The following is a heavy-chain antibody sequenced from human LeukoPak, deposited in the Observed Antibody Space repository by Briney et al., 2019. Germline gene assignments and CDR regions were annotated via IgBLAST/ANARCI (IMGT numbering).Heavy chain of an antibody. V-gene: IGHV1-8*01. CDR2: MNPNSGNT. D-gene: IGHD6-13*01. CDR3: ATGHHGAAAGTRPHWFDP. J-gene: IGHJ5*02. CDR1: GYTFTSYD. Sequence: ASVKVSCKASGYTFTSYDINWVRQATGQGLEWMGWMNPNSGNTGYAQKFQGRVTMTRNTSISTAYMELSSLRSEDTAVYYCATGHHGAAAGTRPHWFDPWGQGTLVTVSS.